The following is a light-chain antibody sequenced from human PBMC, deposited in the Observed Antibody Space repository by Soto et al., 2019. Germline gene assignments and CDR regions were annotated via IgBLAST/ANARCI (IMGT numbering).Light chain of an antibody. V-gene: IGKV3-20*01. Sequence: EIVLTQSPDTLSLSPGERATLSCRASQRITSTFLAWYQQKPGQAPRLLIYGASSRATGIPDRFTGSGSGTDFTLTISRLEPEDFAVYYCQQHGSSLALTFSGGTKVEI. J-gene: IGKJ4*01. CDR1: QRITSTF. CDR2: GAS. CDR3: QQHGSSLALT.